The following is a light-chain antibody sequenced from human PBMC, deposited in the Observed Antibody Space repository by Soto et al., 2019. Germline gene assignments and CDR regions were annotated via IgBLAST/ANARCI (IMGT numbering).Light chain of an antibody. V-gene: IGLV1-40*01. CDR1: SSNIGAGYD. Sequence: QSVLTQPPSVSGAPGQRVTISCTGSSSNIGAGYDVHWYQQLPGTAPKLLIYNNRNRPSGVPDRFSGSKSGTSASLAITGLQAEDEAEYYCQSYDSRLTGYWVFGGGTKLTVL. CDR2: NNR. J-gene: IGLJ3*02. CDR3: QSYDSRLTGYWV.